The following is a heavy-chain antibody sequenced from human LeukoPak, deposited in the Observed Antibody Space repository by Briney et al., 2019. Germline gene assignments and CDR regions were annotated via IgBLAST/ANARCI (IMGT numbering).Heavy chain of an antibody. Sequence: GGSLRLSCAASGFTFSDYYMSWIRQAPGKGLEWVSYISSSGSTIYYADSVKGRFTISRDNAKNSLYLQMNSLRAEDTAVYYCAREVAARPSNWFDPWGQGTLVTVSS. D-gene: IGHD6-6*01. J-gene: IGHJ5*02. CDR3: AREVAARPSNWFDP. V-gene: IGHV3-11*01. CDR2: ISSSGSTI. CDR1: GFTFSDYY.